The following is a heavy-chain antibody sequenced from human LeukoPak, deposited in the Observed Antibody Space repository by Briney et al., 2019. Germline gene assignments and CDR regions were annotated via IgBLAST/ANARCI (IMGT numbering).Heavy chain of an antibody. CDR1: GYSFTSHW. V-gene: IGHV5-51*01. J-gene: IGHJ5*02. CDR2: IYPRDSNT. D-gene: IGHD6-13*01. Sequence: GKSLKISCKGSGYGSGYSFTSHWIAWVRQMPGKGLEWMGIIYPRDSNTIYSPSFQGQVTISVDTSINTAYLQWISLKASDTAMYYCARHPIAAGGAYNWFDPWGQGTPVTVSS. CDR3: ARHPIAAGGAYNWFDP.